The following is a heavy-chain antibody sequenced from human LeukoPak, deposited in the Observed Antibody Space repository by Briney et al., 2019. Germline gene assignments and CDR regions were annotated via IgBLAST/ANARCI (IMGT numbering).Heavy chain of an antibody. CDR3: AKDLVVTVRYYYYGMDV. J-gene: IGHJ6*02. CDR2: ISYDGSNK. CDR1: GFTFSSYG. D-gene: IGHD4-17*01. V-gene: IGHV3-30*18. Sequence: GGSLRLSCAASGFTFSSYGMHWVRQAPGKGLEWVAVISYDGSNKYYADSVKGRFTISRDNSKNTLYLQTNSLRAEDTAVYYCAKDLVVTVRYYYYGMDVWGQGTTVTVSS.